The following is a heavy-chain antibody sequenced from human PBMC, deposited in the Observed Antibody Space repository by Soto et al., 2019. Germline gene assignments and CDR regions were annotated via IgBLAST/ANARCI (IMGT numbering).Heavy chain of an antibody. CDR3: SRAAYRSGYREDE. D-gene: IGHD5-18*01. J-gene: IGHJ4*02. CDR1: GGSISSGDYY. CDR2: IYYSGST. Sequence: QVQLQESGPGLVKPSQTLSLTCNVSGGSISSGDYYWSWIRQPPGKGLEWIGYIYYSGSTYYNPSLKSRVTISVDTSKNQFSLKLSAVTAADTAVYYCSRAAYRSGYREDEWGQGTLVTVSS. V-gene: IGHV4-30-4*01.